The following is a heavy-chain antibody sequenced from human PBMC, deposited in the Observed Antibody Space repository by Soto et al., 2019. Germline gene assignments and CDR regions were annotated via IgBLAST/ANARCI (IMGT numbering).Heavy chain of an antibody. D-gene: IGHD3-3*01. CDR3: ARDQMGLRFLEWLSHYYYYGMDV. V-gene: IGHV1-18*01. CDR2: ISAYNGNT. Sequence: ASVKVSCKASGYTFTSYGISWVRQAPGQGLEWMGWISAYNGNTNYAQKLQGRVTMTTDTSTSTAYMELRSLRSDDTAVYYCARDQMGLRFLEWLSHYYYYGMDVGGQGPTVTVPS. CDR1: GYTFTSYG. J-gene: IGHJ6*02.